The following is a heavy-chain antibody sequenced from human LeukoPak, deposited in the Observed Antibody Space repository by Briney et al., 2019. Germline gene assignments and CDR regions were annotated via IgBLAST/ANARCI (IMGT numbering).Heavy chain of an antibody. CDR1: GFTFSSYS. J-gene: IGHJ6*04. CDR3: ARCTMVRGVIHYGMDV. Sequence: GGSLRLSCAASGFTFSSYSMNWVRQAPGKGLEWVSSISSSSSYIYYADSVKGRFTISRDNAKNSLYLQMNSLRAEDTAVYCCARCTMVRGVIHYGMDVWGKGTTVTVSS. D-gene: IGHD3-10*01. CDR2: ISSSSSYI. V-gene: IGHV3-21*01.